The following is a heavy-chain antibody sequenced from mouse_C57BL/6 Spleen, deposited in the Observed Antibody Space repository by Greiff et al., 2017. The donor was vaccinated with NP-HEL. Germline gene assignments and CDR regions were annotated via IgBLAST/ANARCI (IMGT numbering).Heavy chain of an antibody. Sequence: DVMLVESGGGLVKPGGSLKLSCAASGFTFSDYGMHWVRQAPEKGLEWVAYISSGSSTIYYADTVKGRFTISRDNAKNTLFLQMTSLRSEDTAMYYCARGADYYGSSFWFAYWGQGTLVTVSA. D-gene: IGHD1-1*01. CDR1: GFTFSDYG. CDR2: ISSGSSTI. J-gene: IGHJ3*01. CDR3: ARGADYYGSSFWFAY. V-gene: IGHV5-17*01.